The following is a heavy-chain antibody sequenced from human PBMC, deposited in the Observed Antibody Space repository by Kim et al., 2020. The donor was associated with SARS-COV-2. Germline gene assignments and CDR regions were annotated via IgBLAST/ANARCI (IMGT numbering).Heavy chain of an antibody. J-gene: IGHJ5*02. CDR3: ARAYSAVMVRGVMAYPNWFDP. V-gene: IGHV4-31*03. Sequence: SETLSLTCTVSGGSISSGGYYWSWIRQHPGKGLEWIGYIYYSGSTYYNPSLKSRVTISVDTSKNQFSLKLSSVTAADTAVYYCARAYSAVMVRGVMAYPNWFDPWGQGTLVTVSS. CDR1: GGSISSGGYY. CDR2: IYYSGST. D-gene: IGHD3-10*01.